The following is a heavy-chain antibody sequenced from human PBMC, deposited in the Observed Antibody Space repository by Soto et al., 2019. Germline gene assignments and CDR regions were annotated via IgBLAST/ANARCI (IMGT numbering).Heavy chain of an antibody. V-gene: IGHV3-48*02. D-gene: IGHD5-18*01. CDR1: GFTFSSYS. CDR3: ARDGGGIQLWFPYYFDY. Sequence: PVGSLRLSCAASGFTFSSYSMNWVRQAPGKGLEWVSYISSSSSTIYYADSVKGRFTISRDNAKNSLYLQMNSLRDEDAAVYYCARDGGGIQLWFPYYFDYWGQGTLVTVSS. J-gene: IGHJ4*02. CDR2: ISSSSSTI.